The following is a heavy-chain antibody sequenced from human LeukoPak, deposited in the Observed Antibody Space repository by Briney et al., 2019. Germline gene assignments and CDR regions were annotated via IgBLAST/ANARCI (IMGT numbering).Heavy chain of an antibody. D-gene: IGHD3-22*01. J-gene: IGHJ4*02. CDR1: GFTFSSYA. CDR3: AKDRYYDSSDFDY. CDR2: ISYDGSNK. Sequence: PGGSLRLSCAASGFTFSSYAMHWVRQAPGKGLEWVAVISYDGSNKYYADSVKGRFTISRDNSKNTLYLQMNSLRAEDTAVYYCAKDRYYDSSDFDYWGQGTLVTVSS. V-gene: IGHV3-30-3*01.